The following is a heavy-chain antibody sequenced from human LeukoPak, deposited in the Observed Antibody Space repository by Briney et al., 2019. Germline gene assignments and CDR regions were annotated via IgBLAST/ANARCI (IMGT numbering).Heavy chain of an antibody. J-gene: IGHJ4*02. Sequence: QAGGSLRLSCAASGFTFNSYAMTWVRQAPGKGLGWVAVISYEGGTQHYADSVKGRFTISRDNTKNSVYLQMSSLRAEDTAVYYCARDKVVGATVFDYWGQGTLVTVSS. CDR2: ISYEGGTQ. CDR3: ARDKVVGATVFDY. D-gene: IGHD1-26*01. CDR1: GFTFNSYA. V-gene: IGHV3-30*03.